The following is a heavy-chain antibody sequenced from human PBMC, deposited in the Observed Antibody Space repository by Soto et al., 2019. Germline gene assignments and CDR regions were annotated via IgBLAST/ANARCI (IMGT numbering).Heavy chain of an antibody. Sequence: QVQLQESGPGLVKPSQTLSLTCTVSGGSISSGGYYWSWIRQYPGKGLEWIGYINYSGTTHYTPSLKSRVSISIDTSKNQVSLRLNSVTAADTAVYYCARAAVDIGATILDYWGQGVLVTVSA. D-gene: IGHD5-12*01. CDR1: GGSISSGGYY. J-gene: IGHJ4*02. CDR2: INYSGTT. CDR3: ARAAVDIGATILDY. V-gene: IGHV4-31*03.